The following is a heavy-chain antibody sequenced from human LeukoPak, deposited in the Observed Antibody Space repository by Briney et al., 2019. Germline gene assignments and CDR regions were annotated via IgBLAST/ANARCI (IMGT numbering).Heavy chain of an antibody. D-gene: IGHD2-2*01. Sequence: GGSLRLSCAASGFTFSNYWMHWVRQTPEKGLVWVSGINSDGSTTNYADSVKGRFTISRDNAKNTLYLQMNSLRAEDTAVYYCAKDSRFSYCSSTTCAYAFDVWGQGTTVTVSS. CDR1: GFTFSNYW. CDR3: AKDSRFSYCSSTTCAYAFDV. CDR2: INSDGSTT. J-gene: IGHJ3*01. V-gene: IGHV3-74*01.